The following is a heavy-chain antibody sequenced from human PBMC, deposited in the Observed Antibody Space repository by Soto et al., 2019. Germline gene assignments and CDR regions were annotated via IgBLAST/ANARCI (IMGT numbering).Heavy chain of an antibody. V-gene: IGHV5-51*01. Sequence: GESLKISCKGSGDSCTSYWIGWVRQMPGKGLEWMGIIYPGDSDTRYSPSFQGQVTISADKSISTAYLQWSSLKASDTAMYYCARQPVDYYDSSGYYNYFDPWGQGTLVTVSS. CDR1: GDSCTSYW. D-gene: IGHD3-22*01. CDR2: IYPGDSDT. CDR3: ARQPVDYYDSSGYYNYFDP. J-gene: IGHJ5*02.